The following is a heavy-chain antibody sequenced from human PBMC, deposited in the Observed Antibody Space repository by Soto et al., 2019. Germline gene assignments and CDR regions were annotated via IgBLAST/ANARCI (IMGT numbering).Heavy chain of an antibody. CDR3: AGGDYGDSIDF. D-gene: IGHD4-17*01. V-gene: IGHV3-33*01. CDR1: GFTFDNYG. CDR2: ISYDDSYR. J-gene: IGHJ4*02. Sequence: QVHLVESGGGVVQPGKSLRLSCAASGFTFDNYGMLWVRQAPGKGLEWVALISYDDSYRYYTNSVRGRFTISRDNSKNMVFPHMNSLQGDDTAVYYCAGGDYGDSIDFWGQGTLVTVSS.